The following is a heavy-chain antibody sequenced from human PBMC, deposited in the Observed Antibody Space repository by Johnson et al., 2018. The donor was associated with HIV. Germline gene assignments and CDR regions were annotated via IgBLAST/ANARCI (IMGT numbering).Heavy chain of an antibody. Sequence: QVQLVESGGGLVQPGGSLRLSCAASGFTFSSYAMHWVRQAPGKGLEYVSAISSNGGSTYYADSVKGRCTISRDNSKNTLYLQMNSLRAEDTAVYYCARIRSGLKPGDAFDIWGQGTMVTVSS. CDR3: ARIRSGLKPGDAFDI. CDR2: ISSNGGST. J-gene: IGHJ3*02. D-gene: IGHD3-3*01. V-gene: IGHV3-64*04. CDR1: GFTFSSYA.